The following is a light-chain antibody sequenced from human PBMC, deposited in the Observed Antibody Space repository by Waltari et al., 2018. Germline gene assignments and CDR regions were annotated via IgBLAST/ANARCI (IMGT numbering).Light chain of an antibody. CDR1: SFNIGRNY. V-gene: IGLV1-47*01. Sequence: QSALTQPPSASGTPGQGVTISCSGSSFNIGRNYVYWYQQLSGAAPKLLMFKNDQRPSGVPDRFSGTRSGASASLAIIGLRSEDEVDYYCAVWDDVLSSWVFGGGTKLTVL. J-gene: IGLJ3*02. CDR3: AVWDDVLSSWV. CDR2: KND.